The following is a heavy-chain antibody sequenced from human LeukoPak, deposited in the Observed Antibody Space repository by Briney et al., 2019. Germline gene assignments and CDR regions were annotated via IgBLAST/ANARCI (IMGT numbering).Heavy chain of an antibody. CDR1: GFTVSSNY. D-gene: IGHD3-9*01. CDR2: IYSGGST. Sequence: GGSLRLSCAASGFTVSSNYMSWVRQAPGKGLEWVSVIYSGGSTYYADSVKGRFTISRDNSKNTLYPQMNSLRAEDTAVYYCARDHVDKSFDYWGQGTLVTVSS. CDR3: ARDHVDKSFDY. V-gene: IGHV3-66*01. J-gene: IGHJ4*02.